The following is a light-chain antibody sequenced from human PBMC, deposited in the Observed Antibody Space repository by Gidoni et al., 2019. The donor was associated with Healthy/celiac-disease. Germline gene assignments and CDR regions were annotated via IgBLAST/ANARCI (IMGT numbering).Light chain of an antibody. V-gene: IGKV1-39*01. Sequence: DIQMTQSPSSLSASVGDRVTITFRASQSISNYLNWYQQKPGKAPKLLIYAASSLKSGVPSRFSGSGSGTDFTLTISSLQPEDFATYYCQQSYSTPQTFGQGTKVEIK. J-gene: IGKJ1*01. CDR3: QQSYSTPQT. CDR2: AAS. CDR1: QSISNY.